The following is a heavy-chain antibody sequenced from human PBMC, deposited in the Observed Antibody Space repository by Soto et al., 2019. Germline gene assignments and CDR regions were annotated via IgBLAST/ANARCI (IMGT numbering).Heavy chain of an antibody. J-gene: IGHJ4*02. CDR2: IYYSGST. D-gene: IGHD3-22*01. V-gene: IGHV4-59*01. CDR1: GGSISSYY. CDR3: ARGGINYYDSSGYYHGRYYFDY. Sequence: SETLSLTCTVSGGSISSYYWGWIRQPPGKGLEWIGYIYYSGSTNYNPSLKSRVTISVDTSKNQFSLKLSSVTAADTAVYYCARGGINYYDSSGYYHGRYYFDYWGQGTPVTVSS.